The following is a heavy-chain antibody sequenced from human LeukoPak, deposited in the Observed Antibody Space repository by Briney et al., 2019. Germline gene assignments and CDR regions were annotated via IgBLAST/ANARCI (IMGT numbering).Heavy chain of an antibody. Sequence: ASMKVSCKASGYTFTSYGISWVRQAPGQGLEWMGWISAYNGNTNYAQKLQGRVTMTTDTSTSTAYMELRSLRSDDTAVYYCAREHSYGYVSDYWGQGTLVTVSS. CDR2: ISAYNGNT. J-gene: IGHJ4*02. V-gene: IGHV1-18*01. CDR1: GYTFTSYG. CDR3: AREHSYGYVSDY. D-gene: IGHD5-18*01.